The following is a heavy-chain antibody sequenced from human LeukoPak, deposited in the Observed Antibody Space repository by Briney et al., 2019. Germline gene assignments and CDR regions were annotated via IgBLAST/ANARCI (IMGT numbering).Heavy chain of an antibody. CDR3: ARAHRYFDWLPAVDWFDP. CDR2: ITPFNGNT. D-gene: IGHD3-9*01. V-gene: IGHV1-45*02. J-gene: IGHJ5*02. CDR1: GYTFTYRY. Sequence: EASVKVSCKASGYTFTYRYLHWVRQAPGQALEWMGWITPFNGNTNYAQKFQDRVTITRDRSMSTAYMELSSLRSEDTAMYYCARAHRYFDWLPAVDWFDPWGQGTLVTVSS.